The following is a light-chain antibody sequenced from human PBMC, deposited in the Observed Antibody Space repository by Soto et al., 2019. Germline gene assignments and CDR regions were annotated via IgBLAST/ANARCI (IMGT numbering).Light chain of an antibody. Sequence: DIQMTQSPSSLSASVGDRVTITCRASQTISTYLNWYQQKPGKAPRLMIYDASSLLSGVPSRLSGSGSGKDLTLTIASLQPEDFSTYYCQQSDSTQYTVGQGPKVDIK. CDR1: QTISTY. CDR2: DAS. CDR3: QQSDSTQYT. V-gene: IGKV1-39*01. J-gene: IGKJ2*01.